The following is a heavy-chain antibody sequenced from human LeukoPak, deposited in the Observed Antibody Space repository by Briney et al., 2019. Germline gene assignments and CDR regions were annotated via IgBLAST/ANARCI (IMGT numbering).Heavy chain of an antibody. D-gene: IGHD3-10*01. V-gene: IGHV4-39*01. CDR1: GGSISSSSYY. J-gene: IGHJ6*03. CDR3: ARCNYYGSGNYYYYYYMDV. CDR2: IYYSGST. Sequence: PSETLSLTCTVSGGSISSSSYYWGWIRQPPGKGLEWIGKIYYSGSTYYNPSLKSRVTISVDTSKNQFSLKLSSVTAADTAVYYCARCNYYGSGNYYYYYYMDVWGKGTTVTVSS.